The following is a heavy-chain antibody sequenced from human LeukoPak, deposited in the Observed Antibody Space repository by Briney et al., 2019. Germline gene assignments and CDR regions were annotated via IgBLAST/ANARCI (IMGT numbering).Heavy chain of an antibody. D-gene: IGHD3-10*01. V-gene: IGHV6-1*01. Sequence: SQTLSLTCAISGDCVSSNIVAWNWIRQSPSRGVEWLGRTYYRSKWYNDYAVSVKSRITINPDTSKNQFSLQLNSVTPEDTAVYYCARDMDYYASGSYYNSRWFDPWGQGTLVTVSS. CDR1: GDCVSSNIVA. CDR3: ARDMDYYASGSYYNSRWFDP. CDR2: TYYRSKWYN. J-gene: IGHJ5*02.